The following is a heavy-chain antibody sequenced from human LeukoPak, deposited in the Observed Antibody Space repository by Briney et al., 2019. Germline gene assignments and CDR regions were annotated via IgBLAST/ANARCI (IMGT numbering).Heavy chain of an antibody. CDR1: GFTFDDYA. CDR3: AKDIGIALRGATFEN. J-gene: IGHJ4*02. V-gene: IGHV3-9*01. D-gene: IGHD3-10*01. CDR2: LSWNGATV. Sequence: GRSLRLSCAASGFTFDDYAMHWVRRAPGKGLEWVSGLSWNGATVGYADSVKGRFTISRDNTKNSLYLQMSSLKTEDTALYYCAKDIGIALRGATFENWGQGTLVTVSS.